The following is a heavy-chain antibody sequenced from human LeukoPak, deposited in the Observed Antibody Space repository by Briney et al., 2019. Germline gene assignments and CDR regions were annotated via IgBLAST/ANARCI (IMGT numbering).Heavy chain of an antibody. V-gene: IGHV3-53*01. D-gene: IGHD2-15*01. Sequence: PGGSLRLSCAASGFTVSSNYMSWVRQAPGKGLEWVSVIYSGGSTNYADSVKGRFTISRDNSKNTLYLQMNNLRADDTAVYYCARVVVGAAHFDYWGQGTLVTLSS. CDR1: GFTVSSNY. J-gene: IGHJ4*02. CDR2: IYSGGST. CDR3: ARVVVGAAHFDY.